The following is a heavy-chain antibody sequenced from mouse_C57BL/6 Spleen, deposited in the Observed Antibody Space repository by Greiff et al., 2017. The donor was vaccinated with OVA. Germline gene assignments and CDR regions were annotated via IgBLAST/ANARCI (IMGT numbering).Heavy chain of an antibody. Sequence: VQLQQPGAELVMPGASVKLSCKASGYTFTSYWMHWVKQRPGQGLEWIGEIDPSDSYTNYNQKFKGQFTLTVDKSSSTAYMQLSSLTSEDSAVYYCARRRRYGGYFDVWGTGTTVTVSS. CDR1: GYTFTSYW. V-gene: IGHV1-69*01. D-gene: IGHD2-14*01. CDR2: IDPSDSYT. J-gene: IGHJ1*03. CDR3: ARRRRYGGYFDV.